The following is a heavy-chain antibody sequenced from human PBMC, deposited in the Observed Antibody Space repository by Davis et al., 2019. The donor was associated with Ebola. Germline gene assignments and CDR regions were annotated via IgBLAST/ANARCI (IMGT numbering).Heavy chain of an antibody. CDR3: ARSVILTGHDY. J-gene: IGHJ4*02. CDR1: GFTFSSYG. Sequence: GESLKISCAASGFTFSSYGMHWVRQAPGKGLEWVAVIWYDGSNKYYADSVKGRFTISRDNSKNTLYLQMNSLRAEDTAVYYCARSVILTGHDYWGQGTLVTVSS. V-gene: IGHV3-33*08. CDR2: IWYDGSNK. D-gene: IGHD3-9*01.